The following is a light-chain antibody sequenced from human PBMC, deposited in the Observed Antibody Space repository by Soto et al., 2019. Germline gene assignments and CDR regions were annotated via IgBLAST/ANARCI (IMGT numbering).Light chain of an antibody. CDR2: DAS. V-gene: IGKV3-15*01. CDR3: QQYHNWPIT. J-gene: IGKJ5*01. Sequence: DIVMPQSPATLSVSPGERAKLSCRASQSVSSNLAWHQQKPGQAPRILMYDASTRATGISARFSGSGSGTEFTLTISSLQSEDFAVYYCQQYHNWPITFGQGTRLEIK. CDR1: QSVSSN.